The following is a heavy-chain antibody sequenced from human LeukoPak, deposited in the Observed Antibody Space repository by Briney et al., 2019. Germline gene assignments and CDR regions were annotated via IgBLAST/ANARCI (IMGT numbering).Heavy chain of an antibody. CDR3: ARSPDILTGEKFDY. CDR1: GYTFTSYG. Sequence: ASVKVSCKASGYTFTSYGISWVRQAPGQGLEWMGWISAYNGNTNYAQKLQGRVTMTRDMSTSTVYMELSSLRSEDTAVYYCARSPDILTGEKFDYWGQGTLVTVSS. J-gene: IGHJ4*02. D-gene: IGHD3-9*01. CDR2: ISAYNGNT. V-gene: IGHV1-18*01.